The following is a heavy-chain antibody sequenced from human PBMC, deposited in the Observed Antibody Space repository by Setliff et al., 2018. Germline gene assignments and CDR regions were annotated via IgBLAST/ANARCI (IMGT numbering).Heavy chain of an antibody. CDR3: ARTGTYRYFDY. CDR1: GGSINSGVYY. J-gene: IGHJ4*02. Sequence: TSETLSLTCTVSGGSINSGVYYWGWIRQPPGKGLEWIGRIYHGGDTYYNASLKSRLTISVDTSKNQFSLKLRPVTAADTAVYYCARTGTYRYFDYWGQGALVTVSS. D-gene: IGHD1-1*01. CDR2: IYHGGDT. V-gene: IGHV4-39*01.